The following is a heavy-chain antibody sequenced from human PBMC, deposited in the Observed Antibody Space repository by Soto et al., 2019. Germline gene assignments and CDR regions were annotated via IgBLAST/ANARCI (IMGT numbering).Heavy chain of an antibody. CDR1: GFSLSTSGVG. D-gene: IGHD3-3*01. V-gene: IGHV2-5*02. CDR3: AHSPLLYDFRIGSYPGWLES. J-gene: IGHJ5*01. Sequence: QITLKESGPTLVKPTQTLTLTCTFSGFSLSTSGVGVNWIRQSPGKALEWLAVIYWDDDKTYSPSLKIRLTIAQDTSKNQLVLTMTNMDPVDTATYYCAHSPLLYDFRIGSYPGWLESWGQGTLVTVSS. CDR2: IYWDDDK.